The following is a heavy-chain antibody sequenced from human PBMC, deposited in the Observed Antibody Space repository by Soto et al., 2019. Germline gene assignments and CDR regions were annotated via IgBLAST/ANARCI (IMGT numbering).Heavy chain of an antibody. CDR3: ARGGDIVVVVAAPDAFDI. D-gene: IGHD2-15*01. Sequence: GGSLRLSCAASGFPFGRYWMHWVRQAPGKGLVWVSRINSDGSSTSYAQKFQGRVTMTRDTSTSTVYMELSSLRSEDTAVYYCARGGDIVVVVAAPDAFDIWGQGTMVTVSS. CDR2: INSDGSST. CDR1: GFPFGRYW. J-gene: IGHJ3*02. V-gene: IGHV3-74*01.